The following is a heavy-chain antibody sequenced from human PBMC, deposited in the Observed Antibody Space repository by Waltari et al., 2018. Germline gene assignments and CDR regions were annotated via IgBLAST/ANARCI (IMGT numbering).Heavy chain of an antibody. CDR2: IRYDGSNK. Sequence: QVQLVESGGGVVQPGGSLRLSCAASGFTFSSYGMHWVRQAPGKGLEWVAFIRYDGSNKYYADSVKGRFTISRDNSKNTLYLQMNSLRAEDTAVYYCARDEYYYDSSGYYGWFDPWGQGTLVTVSS. D-gene: IGHD3-22*01. CDR3: ARDEYYYDSSGYYGWFDP. J-gene: IGHJ5*02. CDR1: GFTFSSYG. V-gene: IGHV3-30*02.